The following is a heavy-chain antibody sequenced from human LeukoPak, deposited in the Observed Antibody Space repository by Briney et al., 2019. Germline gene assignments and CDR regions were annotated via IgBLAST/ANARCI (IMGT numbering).Heavy chain of an antibody. CDR3: ARDKPGYGDAFDI. D-gene: IGHD4-17*01. Sequence: RGGSLRLSCAASGFTFSSYAMHWVRQAPGKGLEWVAVISYDGSNTYYADYVKGRFTISKHHSKHPLYLQMNSLRAEDTAVYYCARDKPGYGDAFDIWGQGTMVTVSS. CDR1: GFTFSSYA. V-gene: IGHV3-30-3*01. CDR2: ISYDGSNT. J-gene: IGHJ3*02.